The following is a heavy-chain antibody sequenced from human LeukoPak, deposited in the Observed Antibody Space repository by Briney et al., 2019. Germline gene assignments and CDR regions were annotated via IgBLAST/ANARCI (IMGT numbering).Heavy chain of an antibody. CDR2: IWYDGSNK. D-gene: IGHD4-17*01. J-gene: IGHJ4*02. V-gene: IGHV3-30*02. Sequence: GGSLRLSCAASGFTFSSFGMYWVRQAPGKGLEWVALIWYDGSNKCSADSVRGRFTISRDNSKNTLYLQMNSLRAEDTAVYYCAKDEDYGDYVLSYWGQGTLVTVSS. CDR3: AKDEDYGDYVLSY. CDR1: GFTFSSFG.